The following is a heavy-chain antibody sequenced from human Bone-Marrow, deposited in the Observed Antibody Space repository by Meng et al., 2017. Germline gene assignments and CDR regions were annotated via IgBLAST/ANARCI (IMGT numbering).Heavy chain of an antibody. V-gene: IGHV1-69*05. CDR2: INPIFGTA. J-gene: IGHJ4*02. CDR3: ARAGAAMVNLDC. Sequence: SVKVSCKASGGTFSSYAISWVRQAPGQGLEWMGGINPIFGTANYAQKCQGRVTITTDESTSTNYIELSSMRCEGTAVYYCARAGAAMVNLDCWGQGTLVTVSS. D-gene: IGHD5-18*01. CDR1: GGTFSSYA.